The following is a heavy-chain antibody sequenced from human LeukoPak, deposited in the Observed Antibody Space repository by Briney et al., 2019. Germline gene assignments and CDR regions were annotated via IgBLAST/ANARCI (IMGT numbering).Heavy chain of an antibody. CDR3: ARDRIAVAGNYYYGMDV. Sequence: GGSLRLSCAASGFTVSSNYMSWVRQAPGKGLEWVSVIYSGGSTYYADSVKGRFTISRDNSKNTLYLQTNSLRAEDTAVYYCARDRIAVAGNYYYGMDVWGQGTTVTVSS. D-gene: IGHD6-19*01. CDR1: GFTVSSNY. V-gene: IGHV3-53*01. J-gene: IGHJ6*02. CDR2: IYSGGST.